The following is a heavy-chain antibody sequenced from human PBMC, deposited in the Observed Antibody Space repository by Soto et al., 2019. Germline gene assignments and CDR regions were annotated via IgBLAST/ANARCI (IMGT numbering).Heavy chain of an antibody. Sequence: QVQLVESGGGVVQPGRSLRLSCAASGFTFSSYGMHWVRQAPGKGLEWVAVISYDGSNKYYADSVKGRFTISRDNSKNTLYLQMNSLRAEDTAVYYCAKAAGRLQLLFDYWGQGTLVTVSS. CDR2: ISYDGSNK. CDR1: GFTFSSYG. CDR3: AKAAGRLQLLFDY. V-gene: IGHV3-30*18. D-gene: IGHD2-2*01. J-gene: IGHJ4*02.